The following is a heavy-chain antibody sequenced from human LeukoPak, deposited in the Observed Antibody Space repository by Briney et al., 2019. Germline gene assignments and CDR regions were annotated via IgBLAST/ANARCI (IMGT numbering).Heavy chain of an antibody. J-gene: IGHJ4*02. CDR3: ARGRGFDS. CDR2: IRPDGNEK. CDR1: GFTFSSYW. V-gene: IGHV3-7*01. Sequence: GGSLRLACAASGFTFSSYWMSWVRQAPGMGLEWVAYIRPDGNEKFYMDSVKGRFTISRDNAKNSLYLQMDSLRVDDTAVYYCARGRGFDSWGQGALVTISS.